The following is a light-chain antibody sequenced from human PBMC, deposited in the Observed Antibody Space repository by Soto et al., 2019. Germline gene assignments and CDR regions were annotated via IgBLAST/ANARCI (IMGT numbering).Light chain of an antibody. CDR1: SSNIGSNT. Sequence: QSVLTQPPSASETPGQRVTISCSRSSSNIGSNTVNWYQQLPGTAPKLLIYSNNQRPSGIPDRFSGSKSGTSASLAISGLQSEDEADYYCAAWDDSLNGYVFGTGTKLTVL. CDR3: AAWDDSLNGYV. J-gene: IGLJ1*01. V-gene: IGLV1-44*01. CDR2: SNN.